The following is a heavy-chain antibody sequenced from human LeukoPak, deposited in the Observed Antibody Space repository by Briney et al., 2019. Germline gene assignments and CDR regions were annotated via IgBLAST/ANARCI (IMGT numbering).Heavy chain of an antibody. CDR2: INPNSGGT. V-gene: IGHV1-2*02. CDR3: ARDRTAGGGFDP. J-gene: IGHJ5*02. CDR1: GGTFSSYA. D-gene: IGHD1-26*01. Sequence: ASVKVSCKASGGTFSSYAISWVRQAPGQGLEWMGWINPNSGGTNYAQKFQGRVTMTRDTSISTAYMELSRLRSDDTAVYYCARDRTAGGGFDPWGQGTLVTVSS.